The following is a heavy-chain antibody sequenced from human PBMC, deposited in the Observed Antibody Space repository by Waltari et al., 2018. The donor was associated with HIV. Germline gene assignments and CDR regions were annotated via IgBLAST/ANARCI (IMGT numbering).Heavy chain of an antibody. Sequence: QVQLLESGGGVVQPGRSLRLSCAASGFTFSSYGMHWVRQAPGKGLEWVAVIWYDGSNKYYADSVKGRFTISRDNSKNTLYLQMNSLRAEDTAVYYCARPHYYGSGGLDYWGQGTLVTVSS. CDR1: GFTFSSYG. J-gene: IGHJ4*02. D-gene: IGHD3-10*01. CDR2: IWYDGSNK. V-gene: IGHV3-33*01. CDR3: ARPHYYGSGGLDY.